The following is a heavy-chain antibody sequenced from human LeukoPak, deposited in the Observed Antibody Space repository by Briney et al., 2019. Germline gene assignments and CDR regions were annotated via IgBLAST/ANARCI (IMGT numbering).Heavy chain of an antibody. J-gene: IGHJ4*02. CDR1: GGSISSSSYY. D-gene: IGHD3-22*01. Sequence: PSETLSLTCTVSGGSISSSSYYWGWIRQPPGKGLESIGSIYYSGSTYYNPSLKSRVTISVDTSKNQFSLKLSSVTAADTAVYYCARQTGVVVISLDYWGQGTLVTVSS. CDR2: IYYSGST. CDR3: ARQTGVVVISLDY. V-gene: IGHV4-39*01.